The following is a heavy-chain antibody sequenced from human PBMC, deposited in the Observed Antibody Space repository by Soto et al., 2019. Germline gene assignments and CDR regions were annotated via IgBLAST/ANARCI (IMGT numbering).Heavy chain of an antibody. D-gene: IGHD3-3*01. V-gene: IGHV6-1*01. J-gene: IGHJ3*02. Sequence: LSLTCAISGDSVSSNSAAWNWIRQSPSRGLEWLGRTYYRSKWYNDYAVSVKSRITNNPDTSKNQFSLQLNSVTPEDTAVYYCARGSGRFLEWLLDAFDIWGQGTMVTVSS. CDR2: TYYRSKWYN. CDR3: ARGSGRFLEWLLDAFDI. CDR1: GDSVSSNSAA.